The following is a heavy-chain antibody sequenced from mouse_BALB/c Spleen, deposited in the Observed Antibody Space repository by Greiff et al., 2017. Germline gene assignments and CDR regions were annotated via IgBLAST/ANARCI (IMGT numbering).Heavy chain of an antibody. D-gene: IGHD2-3*01. J-gene: IGHJ3*01. CDR2: ISYSGST. V-gene: IGHV3-8*02. CDR3: ASYGYYVGKWFAY. Sequence: EVKLMESGPSLVKPSQTLSLTCSVTGDSITSGYWNWIRKFPGNKLEYMGYISYSGSTYYNPSLKSRISITRDTSKNQYYLQLNSVTTEDTATYYCASYGYYVGKWFAYWGQGTLVTVSA. CDR1: GDSITSGY.